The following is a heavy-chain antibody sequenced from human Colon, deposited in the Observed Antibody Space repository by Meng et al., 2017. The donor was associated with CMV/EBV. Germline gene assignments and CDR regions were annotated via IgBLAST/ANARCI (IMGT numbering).Heavy chain of an antibody. D-gene: IGHD3-22*01. Sequence: GGSLRLSCTASGFTFNSYALSWVRQPPGKGLQWVAAVTGSGAITYFADSVKGRFSISRDNSKNTVHLQMNSLRADDTAVYYCATTERPGDYYEGSGPLYWYGMDVWGQGTTVTVSS. CDR2: VTGSGAIT. CDR3: ATTERPGDYYEGSGPLYWYGMDV. CDR1: GFTFNSYA. J-gene: IGHJ6*02. V-gene: IGHV3-23*01.